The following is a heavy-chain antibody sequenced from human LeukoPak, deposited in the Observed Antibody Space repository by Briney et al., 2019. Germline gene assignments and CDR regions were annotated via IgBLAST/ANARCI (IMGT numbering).Heavy chain of an antibody. Sequence: SETLSLTCTVPGGSIRNNYWSWIRQPPGKGLEWIGYISYSGSSNYNPSLKSRATISLDTSKSQFSLRLSSVTAADTAVYYCARDLGYCSGGSCYHFDYWGQGTLVTVSS. V-gene: IGHV4-59*12. D-gene: IGHD2-15*01. CDR2: ISYSGSS. CDR1: GGSIRNNY. CDR3: ARDLGYCSGGSCYHFDY. J-gene: IGHJ4*02.